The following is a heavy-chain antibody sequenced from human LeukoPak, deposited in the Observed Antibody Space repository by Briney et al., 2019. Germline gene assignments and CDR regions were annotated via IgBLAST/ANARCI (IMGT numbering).Heavy chain of an antibody. CDR2: INHSGST. V-gene: IGHV4-34*01. Sequence: SETLSLTCAVYGGSFSGYYWSWIRQPPGKGLEWIGEINHSGSTNYNPSLKSRVTISVDTSKNQFSLKLSFVTAADTAVYYCARGHKKRRYDFWSGYYSYFNWFDPWGQGTLVTVSS. CDR1: GGSFSGYY. CDR3: ARGHKKRRYDFWSGYYSYFNWFDP. D-gene: IGHD3-3*01. J-gene: IGHJ5*02.